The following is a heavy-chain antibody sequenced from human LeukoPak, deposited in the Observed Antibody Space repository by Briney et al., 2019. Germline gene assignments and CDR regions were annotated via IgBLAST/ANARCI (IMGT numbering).Heavy chain of an antibody. J-gene: IGHJ3*02. CDR3: ARRSRMTTIDAFDI. CDR1: GGSISSYY. D-gene: IGHD5-24*01. V-gene: IGHV4-59*08. CDR2: IYYSGST. Sequence: SETLFLTCTVSGGSISSYYWSWIRQPPGKGLEWIGYIYYSGSTNYNPSLKSRVTISVDTSKNQFFLKLSSVTAADTAVYYCARRSRMTTIDAFDIWGQGTMVTVSS.